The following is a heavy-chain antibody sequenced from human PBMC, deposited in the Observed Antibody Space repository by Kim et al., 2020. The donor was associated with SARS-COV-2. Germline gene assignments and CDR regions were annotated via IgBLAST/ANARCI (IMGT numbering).Heavy chain of an antibody. Sequence: RGSTNYNPPLKSRVTISVDTSKNQFSLKLSSVTAADTAVYYCARDRRYFDYWGQGTLVTVSS. V-gene: IGHV4-59*01. J-gene: IGHJ4*02. D-gene: IGHD6-6*01. CDR3: ARDRRYFDY. CDR2: RGST.